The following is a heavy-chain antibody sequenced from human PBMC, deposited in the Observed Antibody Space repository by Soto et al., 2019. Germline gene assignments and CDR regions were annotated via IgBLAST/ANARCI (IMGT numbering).Heavy chain of an antibody. CDR3: ARTGAAVIHRDYGMDV. D-gene: IGHD6-13*01. V-gene: IGHV1-69*01. CDR2: IIPIFGTA. J-gene: IGHJ6*02. Sequence: QVQLVQSGAEVKKPGSSVKVSCKASGGTFSSYAISWVRQAAGQGLEWMGGIIPIFGTANYAQKFQGRVTITADESTSTAYMELSSLRSEDTAVYYCARTGAAVIHRDYGMDVWGQGTTVTVSS. CDR1: GGTFSSYA.